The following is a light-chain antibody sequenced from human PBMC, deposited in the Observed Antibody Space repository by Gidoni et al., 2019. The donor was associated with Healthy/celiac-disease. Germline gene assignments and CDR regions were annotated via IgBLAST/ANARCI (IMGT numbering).Light chain of an antibody. Sequence: QSVLTQPPSVSEAPRQRVTISCSGSSSNIGNNAVNWYQQLPGKAPKLLIYYDDLLPSGVSDRFSVSKSGTSASMAISGLQSEDEADYYCAAGDDSLNGVVFGGGTKLTVL. V-gene: IGLV1-36*01. J-gene: IGLJ2*01. CDR2: YDD. CDR1: SSNIGNNA. CDR3: AAGDDSLNGVV.